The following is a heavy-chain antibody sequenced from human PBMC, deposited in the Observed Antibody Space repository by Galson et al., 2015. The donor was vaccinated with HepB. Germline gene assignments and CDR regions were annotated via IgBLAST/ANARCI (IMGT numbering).Heavy chain of an antibody. V-gene: IGHV4-61*08. CDR2: IYYSGST. CDR1: GGSISSGDYY. Sequence: SETLSLTCTVSGGSISSGDYYWSWIRQPPGKGLEWIGYIYYSGSTNYNPSLKSRVTISVDTSKNQFSLKLSSVTAADTAVYYCARDLFGRNWFDPWGQGTLVTVSS. D-gene: IGHD2-21*01. CDR3: ARDLFGRNWFDP. J-gene: IGHJ5*02.